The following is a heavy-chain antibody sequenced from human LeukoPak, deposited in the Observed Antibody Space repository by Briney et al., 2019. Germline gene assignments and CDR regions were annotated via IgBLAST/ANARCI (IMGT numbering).Heavy chain of an antibody. J-gene: IGHJ5*02. Sequence: SETLSLTCAVSGGSISSGGYSWSWIRQPPGKGLEWIGYIYHSGSTYYNPSLKGRVTISVDRSKNQFSLKLSSVTAADTAVYYCARDSGVGSGWYGAWGQGTLVTVSS. CDR1: GGSISSGGYS. CDR2: IYHSGST. D-gene: IGHD6-19*01. V-gene: IGHV4-30-2*01. CDR3: ARDSGVGSGWYGA.